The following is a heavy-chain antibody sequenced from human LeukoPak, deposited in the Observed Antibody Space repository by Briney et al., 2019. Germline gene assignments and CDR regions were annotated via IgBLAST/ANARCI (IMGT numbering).Heavy chain of an antibody. J-gene: IGHJ4*02. D-gene: IGHD6-13*01. CDR3: ARGPLAAAPSSGIDY. CDR1: GGSFSGYY. CDR2: INHSGST. V-gene: IGHV4-34*01. Sequence: SETLSLTCAVYGGSFSGYYWSWIRQPPGKGLEWIGEINHSGSTNYNPSLKSRVTISVDTSKNQFSLKLSSVAAADTAVYYCARGPLAAAPSSGIDYWGQGTLVTVSS.